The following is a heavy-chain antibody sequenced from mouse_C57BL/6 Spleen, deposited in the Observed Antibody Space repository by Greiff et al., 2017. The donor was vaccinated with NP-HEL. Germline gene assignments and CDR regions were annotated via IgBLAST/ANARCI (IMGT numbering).Heavy chain of an antibody. CDR3: ARSEGFITTAYFDY. CDR1: GYTFTSYW. V-gene: IGHV1-59*01. Sequence: VQLQQPGAELVRPGTSVKLSCKASGYTFTSYWMHWVKQRPGQGLEWIGVIDPSDSYTNYNQKFKGKATLTVDTSSSTAYMQLSSLTSEDSAVYYCARSEGFITTAYFDYWGQGTTLTVSS. D-gene: IGHD1-1*01. CDR2: IDPSDSYT. J-gene: IGHJ2*01.